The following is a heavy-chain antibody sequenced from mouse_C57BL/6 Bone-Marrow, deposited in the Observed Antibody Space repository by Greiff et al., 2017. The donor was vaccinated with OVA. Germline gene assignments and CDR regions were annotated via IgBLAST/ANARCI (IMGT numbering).Heavy chain of an antibody. J-gene: IGHJ4*01. Sequence: EVKLVESGGGLVQSGRSLRLSCATSGFTFSDFYMEWVRQAPGKGLEWIAASRNKANDYTTEYSASVKGRFIVSRDTSQSILYLQMNALRAEDTAIYYCARDPYYSNLIRGAMDYWGQGTSVTVSS. CDR3: ARDPYYSNLIRGAMDY. D-gene: IGHD2-5*01. CDR1: GFTFSDFY. CDR2: SRNKANDYTT. V-gene: IGHV7-1*01.